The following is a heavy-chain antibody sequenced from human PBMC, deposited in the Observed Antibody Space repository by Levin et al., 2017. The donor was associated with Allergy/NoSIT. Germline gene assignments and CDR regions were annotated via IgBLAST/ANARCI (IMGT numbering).Heavy chain of an antibody. CDR1: GFTFSSYG. V-gene: IGHV3-30*03. CDR2: ISYDGSNK. CDR3: EGDAFDI. Sequence: GGSLRLSCAASGFTFSSYGMHWVRQAPGKGLEWVAVISYDGSNKYYADSVKGRFTISRDNSKNTLYLQMNSLRAEDTAVYYCEGDAFDIWGQGTMVTVSS. J-gene: IGHJ3*02.